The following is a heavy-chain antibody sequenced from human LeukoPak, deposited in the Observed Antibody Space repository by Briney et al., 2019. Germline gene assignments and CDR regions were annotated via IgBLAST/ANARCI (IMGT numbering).Heavy chain of an antibody. Sequence: GESLKISCKASGYSFNSYYIGWVRQMPGKGLEWMGMIYPGDPETRYSPSFQGHVTISLDRSITTAYLRFNNLKASDTAMYYCARGVDFWSGSPYFGFWGQGTLVTVSS. J-gene: IGHJ4*02. CDR1: GYSFNSYY. CDR3: ARGVDFWSGSPYFGF. CDR2: IYPGDPET. V-gene: IGHV5-51*01. D-gene: IGHD3-3*01.